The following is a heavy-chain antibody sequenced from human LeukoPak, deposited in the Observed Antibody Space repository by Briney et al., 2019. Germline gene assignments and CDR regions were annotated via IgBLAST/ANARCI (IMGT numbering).Heavy chain of an antibody. Sequence: ASVKVSCKASGYTFTSYDINWVRQATGQGLEWMGWMNPNSGNTGYAQKFQGRVTMTRNTSISTAYIELSSLRSEDTAVYYCAGGRGYDYIWGSYTKYYFDYWGQGTLVTVSS. V-gene: IGHV1-8*01. D-gene: IGHD3-16*01. CDR1: GYTFTSYD. CDR2: MNPNSGNT. CDR3: AGGRGYDYIWGSYTKYYFDY. J-gene: IGHJ4*02.